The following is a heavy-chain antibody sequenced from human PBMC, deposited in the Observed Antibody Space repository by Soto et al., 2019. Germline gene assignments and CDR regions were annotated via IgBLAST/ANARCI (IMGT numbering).Heavy chain of an antibody. Sequence: GGSLRLSCAASGFTVSSYAMSWVRQAPGKGLEWVSAISGSGGSTYYADSVKGRFTISRDNSKNTLYLQMNSLRAEDTGIYYCTTDSYSTMIVVRFDYWGHGTLVTVSS. D-gene: IGHD3-22*01. CDR3: TTDSYSTMIVVRFDY. V-gene: IGHV3-23*01. CDR2: ISGSGGST. CDR1: GFTVSSYA. J-gene: IGHJ4*01.